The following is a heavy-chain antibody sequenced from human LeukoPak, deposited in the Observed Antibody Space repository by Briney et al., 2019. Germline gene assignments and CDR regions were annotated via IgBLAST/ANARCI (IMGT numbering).Heavy chain of an antibody. CDR2: IYYSGST. Sequence: PSETLSLTCAVSGASVSGSNYYWGWIRQPPGKGLEWIGSIYYSGSTYYNPSLKSRVTISVDTSKNQFSLKLSSVTAADTAVYYCARSGYYYDSSGYYPYYFDYWGQGTLVTVSS. D-gene: IGHD3-22*01. CDR1: GASVSGSNYY. J-gene: IGHJ4*02. CDR3: ARSGYYYDSSGYYPYYFDY. V-gene: IGHV4-39*07.